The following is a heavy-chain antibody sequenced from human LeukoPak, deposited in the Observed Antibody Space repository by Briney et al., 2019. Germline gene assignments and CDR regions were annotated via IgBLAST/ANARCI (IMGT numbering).Heavy chain of an antibody. J-gene: IGHJ6*03. CDR3: ARDCCSGGSCYLHYYYMDV. Sequence: GATVKVSCKASGGTFSSYAISWVRQAPGQGLEWMGRIIPIFGTANYAQKLQGRVTITTDESTSTAYMELSSLRSEDTAVYYCARDCCSGGSCYLHYYYMDVWGKGTTVTVSS. D-gene: IGHD2-15*01. CDR2: IIPIFGTA. CDR1: GGTFSSYA. V-gene: IGHV1-69*05.